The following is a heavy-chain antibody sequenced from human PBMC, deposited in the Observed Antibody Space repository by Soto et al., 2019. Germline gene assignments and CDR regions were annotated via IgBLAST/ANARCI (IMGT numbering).Heavy chain of an antibody. CDR2: ISSDESDK. J-gene: IGHJ4*02. Sequence: GGSLRLSCAVSGFTFSTYAMHWVRQAPGKGLEWLAVISSDESDKYYADSVKGRFTISRDSSKNTLFLQMNSLIPEDTAVYYCARDVDGGYDYGNDYWGQGTLVTVSS. CDR1: GFTFSTYA. V-gene: IGHV3-30-3*01. D-gene: IGHD5-12*01. CDR3: ARDVDGGYDYGNDY.